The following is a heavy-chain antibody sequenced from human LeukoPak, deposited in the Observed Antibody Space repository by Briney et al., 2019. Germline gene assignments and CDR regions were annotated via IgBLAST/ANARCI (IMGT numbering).Heavy chain of an antibody. CDR1: GASISSYY. D-gene: IGHD6-19*01. CDR2: IYYSGST. CDR3: ARLHSTYSSGWSRHFDY. Sequence: AETLTLPCTVSGASISSYYWSWFRQPPGKGLEWIGYIYYSGSTNYNPSLKSRVTISVDTSKNQFSVKLSSVTAADTAVYYCARLHSTYSSGWSRHFDYWGQGTLVTVSS. V-gene: IGHV4-59*01. J-gene: IGHJ4*02.